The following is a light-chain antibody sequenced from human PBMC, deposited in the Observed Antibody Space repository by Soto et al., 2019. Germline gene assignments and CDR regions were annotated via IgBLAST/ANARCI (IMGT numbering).Light chain of an antibody. J-gene: IGKJ2*01. Sequence: DVVMTQSPLSLPVTLGQPASISCRSSESLVSRDGSTYLNWFQLRPGQSPRRLIYKVSNRDSRVPDRFSGTGSGTNFTLKISRVEADDIGVYYCMQGTHWPPYTFGQGTKVEI. CDR1: ESLVSRDGSTY. CDR3: MQGTHWPPYT. V-gene: IGKV2-30*01. CDR2: KVS.